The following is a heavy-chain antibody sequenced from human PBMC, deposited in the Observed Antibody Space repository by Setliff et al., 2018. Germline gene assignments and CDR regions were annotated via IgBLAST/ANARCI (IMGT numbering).Heavy chain of an antibody. CDR2: IIPIFGTT. Sequence: SVKVSCKASGGTFNTYAISWVRRAPGQGLEWMGGIIPIFGTTNYAQKFQGRVTITADESTSTAYMELSSLRSEDTAVYYCARDFLGIHIDHGNALDDYWGQGTLVTVSS. CDR1: GGTFNTYA. J-gene: IGHJ4*02. V-gene: IGHV1-69*13. CDR3: ARDFLGIHIDHGNALDDY. D-gene: IGHD4-17*01.